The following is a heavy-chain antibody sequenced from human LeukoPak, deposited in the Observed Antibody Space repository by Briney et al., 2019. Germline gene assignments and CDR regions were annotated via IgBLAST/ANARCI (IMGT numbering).Heavy chain of an antibody. CDR2: IKSDGSST. CDR1: GFTLSSYW. CDR3: ARSDWFDP. Sequence: GGSLRLSCAASGFTLSSYWMHWVRHAPGKGLVWVSRIKSDGSSTSYADSVKGRFTISRDNAKNTLYLQMNSLRAEDTAVYYCARSDWFDPWGQGTLVSVSS. V-gene: IGHV3-74*01. J-gene: IGHJ5*02.